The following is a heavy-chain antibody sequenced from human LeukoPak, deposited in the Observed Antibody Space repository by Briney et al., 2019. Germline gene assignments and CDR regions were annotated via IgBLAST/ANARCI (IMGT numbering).Heavy chain of an antibody. CDR3: ARQISWGGGSSGWWVDY. D-gene: IGHD6-19*01. J-gene: IGHJ4*02. Sequence: SETLSLTCTVSGGSISSSGYYWGWIRQPPGKGLEWIGSIYYGGSTYYNPSLKSRVTISVDTSKNQFSLKLSSVTAADMAVYYCARQISWGGGSSGWWVDYWGQGTLVTVSS. CDR2: IYYGGST. V-gene: IGHV4-39*01. CDR1: GGSISSSGYY.